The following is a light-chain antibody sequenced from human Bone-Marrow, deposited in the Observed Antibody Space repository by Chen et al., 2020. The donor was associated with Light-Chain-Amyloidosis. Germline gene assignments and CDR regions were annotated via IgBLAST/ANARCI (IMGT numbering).Light chain of an antibody. Sequence: SYVLTQPSSVSVAPGQTATIACGGNNIGSTSVHWHQQTPGQAPLLVVYDDSDRPSGIPERLSGSNSGNTATLTISRVEAGDEADYCCQVWDRSSDRPVFGGGTQLTVL. CDR3: QVWDRSSDRPV. V-gene: IGLV3-21*02. CDR1: NIGSTS. J-gene: IGLJ3*02. CDR2: DDS.